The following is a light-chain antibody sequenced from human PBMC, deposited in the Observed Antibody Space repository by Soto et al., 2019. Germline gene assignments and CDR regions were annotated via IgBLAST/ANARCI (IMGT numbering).Light chain of an antibody. Sequence: DIQLTQSPSFLSAFVGDRVTITCRASQGIGSHLVWYQQKPGKAPNLLIYAASTLQSGVPSRFSGSVSGKVFTLIISSLQPEDFATYYCNHRDSYPTILGPLTLLAIK. J-gene: IGKJ5*01. CDR3: NHRDSYPTI. CDR1: QGIGSH. CDR2: AAS. V-gene: IGKV1-9*01.